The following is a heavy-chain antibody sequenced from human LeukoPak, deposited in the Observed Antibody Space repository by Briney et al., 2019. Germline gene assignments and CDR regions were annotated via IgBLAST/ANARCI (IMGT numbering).Heavy chain of an antibody. CDR3: ARSLGHHDY. J-gene: IGHJ4*02. CDR1: GGSISSGGYS. D-gene: IGHD7-27*01. V-gene: IGHV4-30-2*02. CDR2: IYHSGST. Sequence: NTSQTLSLTCAVSGGSISSGGYSWSWIRQPPGKGLEWIGYIYHSGSTYYNPSLKSRVAISVDRSKNQFSLKLSSVTAADTAVYYCARSLGHHDYWGQGTLVTVSS.